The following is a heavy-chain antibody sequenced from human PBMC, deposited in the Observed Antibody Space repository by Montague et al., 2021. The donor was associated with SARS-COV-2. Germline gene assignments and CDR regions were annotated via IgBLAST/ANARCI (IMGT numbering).Heavy chain of an antibody. CDR2: LYTSGST. CDR3: ARDGADYSFAYYHEMDV. V-gene: IGHV4-4*07. J-gene: IGHJ6*02. D-gene: IGHD5-12*01. Sequence: SETLSLTCTVSGASVRTYYWSWIRQSAEKKLEWVGRLYTSGSTYYNPSFKSRVTMSLDTSKNLFSLNLSSMTAADTAVYYCARDGADYSFAYYHEMDVWGQGIAVTVSS. CDR1: GASVRTYY.